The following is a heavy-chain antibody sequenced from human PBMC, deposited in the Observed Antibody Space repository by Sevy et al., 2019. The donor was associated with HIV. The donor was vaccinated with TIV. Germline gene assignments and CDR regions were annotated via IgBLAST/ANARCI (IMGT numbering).Heavy chain of an antibody. CDR3: ARDFTIFGVVSGIDY. D-gene: IGHD3-3*01. J-gene: IGHJ4*02. Sequence: GGSLRLSCAASGFSFSQYSMNWVRQAPGKGLEWLSYISGTSGTIYYAASVKGRFTISRDNAKNSVYLQMNSLRDEDTAIYYCARDFTIFGVVSGIDYWGQGNLVTVSS. CDR1: GFSFSQYS. V-gene: IGHV3-48*02. CDR2: ISGTSGTI.